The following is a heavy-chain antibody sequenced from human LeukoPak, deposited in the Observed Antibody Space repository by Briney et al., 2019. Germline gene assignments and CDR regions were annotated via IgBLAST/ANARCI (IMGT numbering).Heavy chain of an antibody. CDR1: GFTFSSYA. Sequence: GGSLRPSCAASGFTFSSYAMSWVRQAPGKGLEWVSAISGSGGSTYYADSVKGRFTISRDNSKNTRYLQMNSLRAEDTAVYYCAKGAVYYYGSGSSVPVDVWGQGTTVTVSS. V-gene: IGHV3-23*01. CDR3: AKGAVYYYGSGSSVPVDV. D-gene: IGHD3-10*01. J-gene: IGHJ6*02. CDR2: ISGSGGST.